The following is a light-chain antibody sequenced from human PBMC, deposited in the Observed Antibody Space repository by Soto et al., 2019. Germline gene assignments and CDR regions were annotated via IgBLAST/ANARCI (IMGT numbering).Light chain of an antibody. CDR2: DVS. V-gene: IGLV2-14*01. J-gene: IGLJ2*01. Sequence: QSALTQPASVSGSPGQSITISCTGTSSDVDGYNYVSWYQQHPGKAPKLMIYDVSNRPSGVSNRFSGSKSGNTASLTISGLQAEDEADYYCSSYPSSSTYVVFGGGTKLTVL. CDR3: SSYPSSSTYVV. CDR1: SSDVDGYNY.